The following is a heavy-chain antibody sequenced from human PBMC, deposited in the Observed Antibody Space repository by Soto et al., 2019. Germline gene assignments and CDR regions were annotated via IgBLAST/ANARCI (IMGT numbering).Heavy chain of an antibody. CDR2: ISYDGSNK. Sequence: QVQLVESGGGVVQPGRSLRLSCAASGFTFSSYAMHWVRQAPGKGLEWVAVISYDGSNKYYADSVKGRFTISRDNSKNTLYLQMNSLRAEDTAVYYCARAKRGRIVPAEYYYYYGMDVWGQGTTVTVSS. CDR3: ARAKRGRIVPAEYYYYYGMDV. D-gene: IGHD2-2*01. V-gene: IGHV3-30-3*01. J-gene: IGHJ6*02. CDR1: GFTFSSYA.